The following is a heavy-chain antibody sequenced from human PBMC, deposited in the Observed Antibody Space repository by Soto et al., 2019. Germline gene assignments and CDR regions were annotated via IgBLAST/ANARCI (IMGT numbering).Heavy chain of an antibody. D-gene: IGHD2-15*01. Sequence: ESGGGLVQPGGSLRLSCAASGFTFSTYSMNWVRQAPGKGLEWVSYISRGGRTIFYADSVKGRFSISRDSARNSLFLQMNSLRDEDTAVYYCARDGGNSYSNDGFFDSWGQGTLVTVSS. J-gene: IGHJ4*02. V-gene: IGHV3-48*02. CDR2: ISRGGRTI. CDR1: GFTFSTYS. CDR3: ARDGGNSYSNDGFFDS.